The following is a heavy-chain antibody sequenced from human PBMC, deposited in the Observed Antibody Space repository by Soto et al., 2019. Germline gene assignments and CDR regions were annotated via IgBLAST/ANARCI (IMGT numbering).Heavy chain of an antibody. D-gene: IGHD6-6*01. J-gene: IGHJ5*02. CDR1: GFTFSSYA. CDR2: ISGSGGST. V-gene: IGHV3-23*01. CDR3: AKDLEYSSSGGWFDP. Sequence: GGSLRLSCAASGFTFSSYAMSWVRQAPGKGLEWVSAISGSGGSTYYADSVKGRFTISIDNSKNTLYLQMNSLRAEDTAVHYCAKDLEYSSSGGWFDPWGQGTLVTVSS.